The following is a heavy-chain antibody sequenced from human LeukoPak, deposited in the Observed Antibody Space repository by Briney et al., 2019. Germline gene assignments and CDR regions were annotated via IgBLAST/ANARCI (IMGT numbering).Heavy chain of an antibody. V-gene: IGHV1-18*01. CDR1: GYTFTSYG. Sequence: ASVEVSCKASGYTFTSYGISWVRQAPGQGLEWMGWISAYNDNTNYAQKLQGRVTMTTDTSTSTAYMELRSLRSDDTAVYYCARDLSGWPGNGMDVWGQGTTVTVSS. CDR3: ARDLSGWPGNGMDV. D-gene: IGHD6-19*01. CDR2: ISAYNDNT. J-gene: IGHJ6*02.